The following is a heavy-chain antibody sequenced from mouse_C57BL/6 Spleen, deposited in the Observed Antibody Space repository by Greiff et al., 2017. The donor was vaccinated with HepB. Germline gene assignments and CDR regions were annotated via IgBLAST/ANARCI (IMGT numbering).Heavy chain of an antibody. V-gene: IGHV1-82*01. CDR2: IYPGDGDT. Sequence: VQLQESGPELVKPGASVKISCKASGYAFSSSWMNWVKQRPGKGLEWIGRIYPGDGDTNYNGKFNGKATLTADKSSSTAYMQLSSLTSEDSAVYFCARSFITTVVAPRDFDYWGQGTTLTVSS. D-gene: IGHD1-1*01. J-gene: IGHJ2*01. CDR3: ARSFITTVVAPRDFDY. CDR1: GYAFSSSW.